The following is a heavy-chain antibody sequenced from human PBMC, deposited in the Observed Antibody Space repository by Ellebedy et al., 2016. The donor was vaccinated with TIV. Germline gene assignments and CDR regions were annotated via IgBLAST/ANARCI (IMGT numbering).Heavy chain of an antibody. Sequence: ASVKVSXKASGYTFTSYGISWVRQAPGQGLEWMGWISVYNGNTNYAQKLQGRVTMTTDTSTSTAYMELRSLRSDDTAMYYCARDRGELDFDYWGQGTLVTGSS. CDR3: ARDRGELDFDY. J-gene: IGHJ4*02. V-gene: IGHV1-18*01. CDR1: GYTFTSYG. CDR2: ISVYNGNT. D-gene: IGHD3-10*01.